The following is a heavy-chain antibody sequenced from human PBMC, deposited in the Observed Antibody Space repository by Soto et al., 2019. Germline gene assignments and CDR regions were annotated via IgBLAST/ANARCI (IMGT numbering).Heavy chain of an antibody. J-gene: IGHJ4*02. V-gene: IGHV3-66*01. Sequence: GGSLRLSCAASGFTVSSNYMSWGRQAPGKGLEWVSVIYSGGSTYYADSVKGRFTISRDNSKNTLYLQMNSLRAEDTAVYYCARVRFGELLEGSVDYWGQGTLVTVSS. CDR1: GFTVSSNY. CDR2: IYSGGST. D-gene: IGHD3-10*01. CDR3: ARVRFGELLEGSVDY.